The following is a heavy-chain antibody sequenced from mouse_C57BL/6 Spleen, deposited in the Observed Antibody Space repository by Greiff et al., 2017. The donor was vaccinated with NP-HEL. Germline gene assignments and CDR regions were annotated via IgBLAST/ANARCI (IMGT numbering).Heavy chain of an antibody. CDR3: ARGYYDYDDGGLYAMDY. J-gene: IGHJ4*01. CDR2: IYPRSGNT. D-gene: IGHD2-4*01. CDR1: GYTFTSYG. Sequence: QVQLKESGAELARPGASVKLSCKASGYTFTSYGISWVKQRTGQGLEWIGEIYPRSGNTYYNEKFNGKATLTADKSSSTAYMELRSLTSEDSAVYFCARGYYDYDDGGLYAMDYWGQGTSVTVSS. V-gene: IGHV1-81*01.